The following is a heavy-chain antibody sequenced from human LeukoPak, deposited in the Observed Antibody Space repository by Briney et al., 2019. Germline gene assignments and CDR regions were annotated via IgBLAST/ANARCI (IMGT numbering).Heavy chain of an antibody. Sequence: SETLSLTCTVSGGSISSSSYYWGWIRQPPGKGLEWIGSIYYSGSTYYNPSLKSRVTISVDTSKNQFSLKLSSVTAADTAVYCCARPRYGDYNYYFDYRGQGTLVTVSS. CDR2: IYYSGST. V-gene: IGHV4-39*01. CDR3: ARPRYGDYNYYFDY. D-gene: IGHD4-17*01. CDR1: GGSISSSSYY. J-gene: IGHJ4*02.